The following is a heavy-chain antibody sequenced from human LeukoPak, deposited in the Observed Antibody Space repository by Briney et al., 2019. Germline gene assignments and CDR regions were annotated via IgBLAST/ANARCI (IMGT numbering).Heavy chain of an antibody. V-gene: IGHV3-53*01. CDR2: LYAGGTT. CDR3: ARGFPPAH. Sequence: GGSLRLSCAASGFIVSGNFMNWVRQAPGKGLEWVSILYAGGTTSYTASVKGRFTISRDSSKNTLYLQMKSLRAEDTAVYYCARGFPPAHWGQGTLVTVSS. CDR1: GFIVSGNF. D-gene: IGHD3-10*01. J-gene: IGHJ4*02.